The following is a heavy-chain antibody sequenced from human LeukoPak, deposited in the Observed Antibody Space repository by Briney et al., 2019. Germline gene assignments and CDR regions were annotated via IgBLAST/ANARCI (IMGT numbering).Heavy chain of an antibody. Sequence: SETLSLTCTVSGGSISSYYWSWIRQPTGKGLEWIGYIYYSGSTNYNPSLKSRVTISVDTSKNQFSLKLSSVTAADTAVYYCARAHHYYDSSGYYPNWFDPWGQGTLVNISS. CDR3: ARAHHYYDSSGYYPNWFDP. J-gene: IGHJ5*02. CDR2: IYYSGST. CDR1: GGSISSYY. V-gene: IGHV4-59*01. D-gene: IGHD3-22*01.